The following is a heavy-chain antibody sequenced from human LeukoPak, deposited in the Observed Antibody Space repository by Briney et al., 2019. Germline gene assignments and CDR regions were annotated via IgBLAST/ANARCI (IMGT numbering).Heavy chain of an antibody. Sequence: GGSLRLSCAASGFTFSSYAMSWVRQAPGKGLEWVSIISGSGGSTYYPGSVKGRFTISRENAKNSFYLQMNSLRAGDTAVYYCVRGDWGDSLDYWGQGTLVTVSS. V-gene: IGHV3-23*01. CDR3: VRGDWGDSLDY. CDR1: GFTFSSYA. J-gene: IGHJ4*02. CDR2: ISGSGGST. D-gene: IGHD7-27*01.